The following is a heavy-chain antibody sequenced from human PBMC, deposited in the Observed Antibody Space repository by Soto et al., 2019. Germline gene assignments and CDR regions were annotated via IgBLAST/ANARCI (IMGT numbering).Heavy chain of an antibody. Sequence: QVQLVQSGAEVKKPGASVKVSCKASGYTFTKYSMHWVRQAPGQRLEWMGWINAGNGNTEYSQRFQGRVTLTRDTSASPAYMEPSSLTSDDPAVYYCARVGMWFGALEDYWGQGTLVTVS. CDR1: GYTFTKYS. CDR2: INAGNGNT. J-gene: IGHJ4*02. CDR3: ARVGMWFGALEDY. D-gene: IGHD3-10*01. V-gene: IGHV1-3*01.